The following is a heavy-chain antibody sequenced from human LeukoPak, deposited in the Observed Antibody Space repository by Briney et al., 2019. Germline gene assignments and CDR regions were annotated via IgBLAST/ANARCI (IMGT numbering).Heavy chain of an antibody. CDR2: IEEDGSEK. V-gene: IGHV3-7*01. CDR1: GFTLSSYW. J-gene: IGHJ6*03. D-gene: IGHD6-6*01. CDR3: ASRSIAARPHEYYMDV. Sequence: GGSLRLSCTASGFTLSSYWMSWVRQAPGKGLEWVANIEEDGSEKYYVDSVKGRFTISRDNDKNSLYLQMNSLRAEDTAVYYCASRSIAARPHEYYMDVWGKGTTVTVSS.